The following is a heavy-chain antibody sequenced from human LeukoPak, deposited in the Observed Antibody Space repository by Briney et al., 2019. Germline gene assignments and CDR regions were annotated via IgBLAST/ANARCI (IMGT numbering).Heavy chain of an antibody. CDR3: ARDGGSGGSGGTRYYYYYYGMDV. CDR1: GGTFSSYA. J-gene: IGHJ6*02. D-gene: IGHD3-10*01. Sequence: ASVKVSCKASGGTFSSYAISWVRQAPGQGLEWMGWISAYNGNTNYAQKLRGRVTMTTDTSTSTAYMELRSLRSDDTAVYYCARDGGSGGSGGTRYYYYYYGMDVWGQGTTVTVSS. V-gene: IGHV1-18*01. CDR2: ISAYNGNT.